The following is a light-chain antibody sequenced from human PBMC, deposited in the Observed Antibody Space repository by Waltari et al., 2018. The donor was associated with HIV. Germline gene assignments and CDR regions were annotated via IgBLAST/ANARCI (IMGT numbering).Light chain of an antibody. V-gene: IGKV1-39*01. CDR3: QQTYSVSIT. CDR1: QNIKTF. CDR2: GVS. J-gene: IGKJ5*01. Sequence: QLTQSHSSLSASLGDKVTITCRASQNIKTFLNWYQLRPGKAPRLLIYGVSGLPTGVPSRFTGGGSGADFTLTINNLQPEDFASYFCQQTYSVSITFGPGTRVEI.